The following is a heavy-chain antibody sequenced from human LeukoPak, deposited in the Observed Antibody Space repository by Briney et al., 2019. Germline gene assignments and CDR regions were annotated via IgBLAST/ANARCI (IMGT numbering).Heavy chain of an antibody. CDR1: GFTFSDYY. V-gene: IGHV3-11*04. Sequence: GSLRLSCAASGFTFSDYYMSWIRQAPGKGLEWVSYISSSGSTIYYADSVKGRFTISRDNSVNTLFLQMTSLSPEDTAIYYCARNFPYSSSYNLAVWGQGTLVTVSS. CDR2: ISSSGSTI. J-gene: IGHJ4*02. D-gene: IGHD6-6*01. CDR3: ARNFPYSSSYNLAV.